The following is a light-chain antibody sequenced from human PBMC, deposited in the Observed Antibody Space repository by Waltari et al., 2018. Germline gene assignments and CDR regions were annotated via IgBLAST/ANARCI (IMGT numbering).Light chain of an antibody. Sequence: DIQLTQSPSFLSASVGDRVTITCRASQGIGTYLAWYQPRPGKAPNLLIYAASTLQSGIPSSFSGSGSGTEFTLTISSLQPEDFATYYCLQLSSYPLTFGGGTKVEIK. V-gene: IGKV1-9*01. CDR2: AAS. J-gene: IGKJ4*01. CDR3: LQLSSYPLT. CDR1: QGIGTY.